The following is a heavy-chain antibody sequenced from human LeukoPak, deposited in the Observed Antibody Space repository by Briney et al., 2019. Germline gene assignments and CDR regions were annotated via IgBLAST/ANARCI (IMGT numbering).Heavy chain of an antibody. CDR2: INHSGST. CDR1: GGSFSGYY. J-gene: IGHJ1*01. CDR3: ARGPYSSGWYPVGYFQH. D-gene: IGHD6-19*01. Sequence: SETLSPTCAAYGGSFSGYYWSWIRQPPGKGLEWIGEINHSGSTNYNPSLKSRVTISVDTSKNQFSLKLSSVTAADTAVYYCARGPYSSGWYPVGYFQHWGQGTLVTVSS. V-gene: IGHV4-34*01.